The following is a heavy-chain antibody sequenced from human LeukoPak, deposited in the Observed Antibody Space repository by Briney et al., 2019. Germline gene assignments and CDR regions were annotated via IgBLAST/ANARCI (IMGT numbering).Heavy chain of an antibody. CDR2: IKEDGSDK. Sequence: GGSLRLSCAASGFTLSGYWVQWVRQAPGKGLEWVAAIKEDGSDKYYVDSVKGRFTISRDNAKSSLFLQMNSLRAEDTAVYYCARDTYRFDDYWGQGTLVTVSS. J-gene: IGHJ4*02. V-gene: IGHV3-7*01. CDR1: GFTLSGYW. CDR3: ARDTYRFDDY.